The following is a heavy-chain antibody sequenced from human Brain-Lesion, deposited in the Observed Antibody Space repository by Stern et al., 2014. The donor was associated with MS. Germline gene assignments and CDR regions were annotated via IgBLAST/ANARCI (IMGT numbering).Heavy chain of an antibody. D-gene: IGHD4-17*01. CDR2: IRSKVYGGAA. Sequence: EVQLVESGGGLIEPGRSLRLSCTASGFSFGAYAINWIRQAPGEGLGWGGFIRSKVYGGAAEYAASVKGRFTISRDDSKSIAYLQVNGLKTEDTAVYYCTRDRLDYGYSYFNYWGKGTLVTVSS. J-gene: IGHJ4*02. V-gene: IGHV3-49*03. CDR3: TRDRLDYGYSYFNY. CDR1: GFSFGAYA.